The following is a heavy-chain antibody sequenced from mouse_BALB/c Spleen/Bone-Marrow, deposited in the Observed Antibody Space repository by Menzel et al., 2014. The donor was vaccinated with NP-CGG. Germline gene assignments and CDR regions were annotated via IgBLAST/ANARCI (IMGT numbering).Heavy chain of an antibody. CDR2: INPSTGYT. CDR3: ATGYYFDY. D-gene: IGHD4-1*01. CDR1: GYTFTSYW. J-gene: IGHJ2*01. Sequence: VQLQESGAELAKPGASVKMSCKASGYTFTSYWMHWVKQRPGQGLEWIGYINPSTGYTEYNQKFTDKATLTADKSSSTAYMQLSSLTSEDSAVYYCATGYYFDYWGQGTTLTVSS. V-gene: IGHV1-7*01.